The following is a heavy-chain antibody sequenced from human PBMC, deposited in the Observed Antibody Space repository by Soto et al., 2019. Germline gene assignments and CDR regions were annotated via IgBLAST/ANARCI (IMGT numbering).Heavy chain of an antibody. V-gene: IGHV3-7*01. CDR3: AKDALPESNYFYYYYGMDV. J-gene: IGHJ6*02. CDR1: GFTFSSYW. CDR2: IKQDGSEK. D-gene: IGHD4-4*01. Sequence: PGGSLRLSCAASGFTFSSYWMSWVRQAPGKGLEWVANIKQDGSEKYYVDSVKGRFTISRDNSKNTLYLQMNSLRAEDTAVYYCAKDALPESNYFYYYYGMDVWGQGTTVTVSS.